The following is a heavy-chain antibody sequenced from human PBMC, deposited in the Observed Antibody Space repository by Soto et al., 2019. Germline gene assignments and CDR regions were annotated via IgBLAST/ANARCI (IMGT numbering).Heavy chain of an antibody. CDR3: ARDRGFTGPDRPGNFDY. CDR2: INPNSGGT. Sequence: ASVKVSCKASGYTFTGYYMHWVRQAPGQGLEWMGWINPNSGGTNYAQKFQGWVTMTRDTSISTAYMELSRLRSDDTAVYYCARDRGFTGPDRPGNFDYWGQGTLVTVSS. J-gene: IGHJ4*02. CDR1: GYTFTGYY. D-gene: IGHD3-22*01. V-gene: IGHV1-2*04.